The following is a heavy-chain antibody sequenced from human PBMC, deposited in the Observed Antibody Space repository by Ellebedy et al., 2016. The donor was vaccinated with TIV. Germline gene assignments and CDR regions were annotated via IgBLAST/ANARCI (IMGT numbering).Heavy chain of an antibody. J-gene: IGHJ4*02. CDR2: FDPEDGET. Sequence: ASVKVSXKVSGYTLTELSMHWVRQAPGKGLEWMGGFDPEDGETIYAQKFQGRVTMTEDTSTDTAYMELSSLRSEDTAVYYCARDPTGTGRTDYWGQGTLVTVSS. CDR1: GYTLTELS. V-gene: IGHV1-24*01. CDR3: ARDPTGTGRTDY. D-gene: IGHD1-14*01.